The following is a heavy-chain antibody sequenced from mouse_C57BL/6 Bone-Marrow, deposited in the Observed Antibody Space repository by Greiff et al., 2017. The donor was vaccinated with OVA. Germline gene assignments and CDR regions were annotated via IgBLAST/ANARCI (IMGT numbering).Heavy chain of an antibody. D-gene: IGHD1-1*01. CDR1: GFSFNTYA. CDR3: VSLTTPYAMDY. V-gene: IGHV10-1*01. CDR2: IRSKSNNYAT. J-gene: IGHJ4*01. Sequence: EVKLMESGGGLVQPKGSLKLSCAASGFSFNTYAMNWVRQAPGKGLEWVARIRSKSNNYATYYADSVKDRFTISRDDSESMLYLQMNNLKTEDTAMYYCVSLTTPYAMDYWGQGTSVTVSS.